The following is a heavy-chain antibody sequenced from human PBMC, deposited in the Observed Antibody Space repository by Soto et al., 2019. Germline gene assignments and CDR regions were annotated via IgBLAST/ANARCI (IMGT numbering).Heavy chain of an antibody. J-gene: IGHJ4*02. V-gene: IGHV3-23*01. D-gene: IGHD5-12*01. CDR1: GVTFSSYA. CDR2: ISGSGGST. Sequence: EVQLLESGGGLVQPGGSLRLSCAASGVTFSSYAMSWVRQAPGKGLEWVSAISGSGGSTYYADSVKGRFTISRDNSKNTLYLQMNSLGAEDTAVYYCEKGPDSSGYDPRGFDYWGQGTLVTVSS. CDR3: EKGPDSSGYDPRGFDY.